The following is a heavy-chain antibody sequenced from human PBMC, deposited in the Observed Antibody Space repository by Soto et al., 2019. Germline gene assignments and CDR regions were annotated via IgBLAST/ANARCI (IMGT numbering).Heavy chain of an antibody. CDR2: ISYDGSNK. J-gene: IGHJ6*02. CDR1: GFTFSSYG. Sequence: QVQLVESGGGVVQPGRSLRLSCAASGFTFSSYGMHWVRQAPGKGLEWVAVISYDGSNKYYADSVKGRFTISRDNSKNTLYLQMNSLRAEDTAVYYCAKGSGYEDATPYYYYGMDVWGQGTTVTVSS. V-gene: IGHV3-30*18. CDR3: AKGSGYEDATPYYYYGMDV. D-gene: IGHD5-12*01.